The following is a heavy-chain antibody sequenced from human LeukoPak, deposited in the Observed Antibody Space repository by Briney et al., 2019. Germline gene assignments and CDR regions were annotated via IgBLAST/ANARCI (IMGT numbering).Heavy chain of an antibody. V-gene: IGHV3-21*01. CDR1: GFTFSSYS. CDR3: ARDPSGYSSGWYNYFDY. J-gene: IGHJ4*02. CDR2: ISSSSSYI. Sequence: GGSLRLSCAASGFTFSSYSMNWVRQAPGKGLEWVSSISSSSSYIYYADSVKGRFTISRDNAKNSLYLQMNSLRAEDTAVYYCARDPSGYSSGWYNYFDYWGQGTLVTVSS. D-gene: IGHD6-19*01.